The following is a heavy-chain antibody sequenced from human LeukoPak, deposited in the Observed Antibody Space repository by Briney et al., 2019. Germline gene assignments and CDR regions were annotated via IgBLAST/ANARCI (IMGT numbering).Heavy chain of an antibody. CDR3: ARGSIDGYNLIDAFDI. V-gene: IGHV1-69*06. CDR2: IIPMFGAA. Sequence: GASVKVSCKASGVIFSSYAISWVRQAPGQGLEWMGGIIPMFGAANYAQRFQGRVTITADKSTSTAYMELSSLRSEDTAVYYCARGSIDGYNLIDAFDIWGQGTMVTVSS. CDR1: GVIFSSYA. D-gene: IGHD5-24*01. J-gene: IGHJ3*02.